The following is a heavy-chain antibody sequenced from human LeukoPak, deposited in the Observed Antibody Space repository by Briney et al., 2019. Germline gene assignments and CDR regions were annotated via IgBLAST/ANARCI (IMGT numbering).Heavy chain of an antibody. J-gene: IGHJ3*02. CDR2: INHSGST. Sequence: SETLSLTCAVYGGSFSGYYWSWIRQPPGKGLVWIGEINHSGSTNYNPSLKSRVTISVDTSKNQFSLKLSSVTAADTAVYYCARAPSGPVYAFDIWGQGTMVTVSS. D-gene: IGHD3-3*01. CDR1: GGSFSGYY. V-gene: IGHV4-34*01. CDR3: ARAPSGPVYAFDI.